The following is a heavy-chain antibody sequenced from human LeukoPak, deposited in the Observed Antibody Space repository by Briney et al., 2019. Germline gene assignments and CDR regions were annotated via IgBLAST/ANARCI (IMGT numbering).Heavy chain of an antibody. D-gene: IGHD3-10*01. J-gene: IGHJ4*02. CDR2: INPNSGGT. CDR1: GYTFTGYY. CDR3: ARVTYYYGSGSYYTSDY. V-gene: IGHV1-2*02. Sequence: ASVKVSCKASGYTFTGYYMHWVRQAPGQGLEWMGWINPNSGGTNYAQKFQGRVTMTRDTSISTAYMELSRLRSDDTAVYYCARVTYYYGSGSYYTSDYWGQGTLVTVSS.